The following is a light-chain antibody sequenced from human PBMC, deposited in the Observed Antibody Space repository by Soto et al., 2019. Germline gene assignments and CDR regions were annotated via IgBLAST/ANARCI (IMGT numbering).Light chain of an antibody. J-gene: IGKJ3*01. CDR2: GAS. Sequence: EIVMTQSPATLSVSPGERATLSCRASQSVSSNLAWYQQKPGQAPRLLIYGASTRATSIPARFSGSGSGTEFTLTISSLQSEDFAVYYCQQYNICPLFTFGPGTKVDIK. CDR1: QSVSSN. V-gene: IGKV3-15*01. CDR3: QQYNICPLFT.